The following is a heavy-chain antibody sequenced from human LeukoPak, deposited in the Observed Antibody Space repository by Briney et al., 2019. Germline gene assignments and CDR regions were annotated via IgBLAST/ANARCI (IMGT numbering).Heavy chain of an antibody. D-gene: IGHD3-3*01. V-gene: IGHV4-4*07. CDR3: AREKRGDFWSCQITSVDY. CDR2: IYTSGST. J-gene: IGHJ4*02. CDR1: GGSISSYY. Sequence: SETLSLTCTVSGGSISSYYWSWIRQPAGKGLEWIGRIYTSGSTNYNPSLKSRVTMSVDTYKNQFSLKLSSVTAADTAVYYCAREKRGDFWSCQITSVDYWGQGTLVTVSS.